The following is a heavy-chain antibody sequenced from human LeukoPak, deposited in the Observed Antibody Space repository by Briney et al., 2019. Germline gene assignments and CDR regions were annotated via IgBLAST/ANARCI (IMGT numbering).Heavy chain of an antibody. CDR1: GFTFTTYW. CDR3: ARPELPGWSVLFDF. J-gene: IGHJ4*02. Sequence: PGGSLRLSCAASGFTFTTYWMTWIRQAPGKGLEWVANINQDGSEKYFVDSVKGRFTISRDNAKNSLYLQMNSLRVEDTAVYYCARPELPGWSVLFDFWGQGTLVTVSS. CDR2: INQDGSEK. D-gene: IGHD2-15*01. V-gene: IGHV3-7*01.